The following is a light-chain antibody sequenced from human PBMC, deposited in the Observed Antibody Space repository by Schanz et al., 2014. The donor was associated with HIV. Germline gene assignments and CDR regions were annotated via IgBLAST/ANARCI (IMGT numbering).Light chain of an antibody. CDR1: QNITDH. Sequence: DIQMAQSPSSLSASLGDRVAITCRASQNITDHLTWYQQKTGRPPKLLIYAATVLHPGVPSRFSCSGSGTDSTLTITNLQPEDFALYFCQQSFTTPSITFGQGTRLEIK. J-gene: IGKJ5*01. V-gene: IGKV1-39*01. CDR2: AAT. CDR3: QQSFTTPSIT.